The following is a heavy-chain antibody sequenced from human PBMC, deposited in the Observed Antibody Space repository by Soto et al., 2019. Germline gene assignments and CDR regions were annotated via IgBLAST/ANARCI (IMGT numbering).Heavy chain of an antibody. V-gene: IGHV4-39*01. J-gene: IGHJ5*02. CDR2: IYYSGST. CDR1: GGSISSSSFH. D-gene: IGHD6-13*01. CDR3: ARRERAAGTDWWFDP. Sequence: SETLSLTCTVSGGSISSSSFHWGWIRQPPGKGLEWIGSIYYSGSTYYSPSLKSRVTISVDTSKNQFSLKLSSVTAADTAVHYCARRERAAGTDWWFDPWGQGTLVTVPS.